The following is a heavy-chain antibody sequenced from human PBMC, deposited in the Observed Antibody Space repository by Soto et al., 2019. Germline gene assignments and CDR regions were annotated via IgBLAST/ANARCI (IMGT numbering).Heavy chain of an antibody. J-gene: IGHJ6*02. Sequence: GGSLRLSCTASGFTFSSYGMHWVRQAPGNGLEWVALISYDGSNKYYADSVKGRFTISRDNSKNTLYLQMNSLRAEDTAVYYCAKDVVVGATPGLGDYYYYYGMDVWGQGXTVTVYS. CDR3: AKDVVVGATPGLGDYYYYYGMDV. V-gene: IGHV3-30*18. CDR1: GFTFSSYG. CDR2: ISYDGSNK. D-gene: IGHD1-26*01.